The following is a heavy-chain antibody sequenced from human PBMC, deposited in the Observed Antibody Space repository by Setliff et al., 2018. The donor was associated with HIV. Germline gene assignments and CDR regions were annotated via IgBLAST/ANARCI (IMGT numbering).Heavy chain of an antibody. Sequence: PSETLSLTCTVSGGSISSYYWSWIRQPPGKGLEWIGYIYTSGSTNYNPSLKSRVTISVDTSKNQFSLKLSSVTAADTAVYYCATSPAGEILGSRPFYFDYWGQGTLVTVSS. D-gene: IGHD3-10*01. CDR3: ATSPAGEILGSRPFYFDY. J-gene: IGHJ4*02. CDR1: GGSISSYY. V-gene: IGHV4-4*09. CDR2: IYTSGST.